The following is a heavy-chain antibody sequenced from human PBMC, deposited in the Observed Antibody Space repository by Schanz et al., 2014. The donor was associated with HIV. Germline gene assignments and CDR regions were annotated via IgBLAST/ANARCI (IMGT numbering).Heavy chain of an antibody. CDR3: ARVATSGFFDDY. J-gene: IGHJ4*02. D-gene: IGHD1-1*01. Sequence: VQLVESGGGLVKPGGSLRLSCAASGFTFSSYGIHWVRQAPGKGLEWVAVVSYDGSNKYYADSVKGRFTISRDNSKNTLYLQMNSLRAEDTAVYYCARVATSGFFDDYWGQGTLVTVSS. CDR1: GFTFSSYG. CDR2: VSYDGSNK. V-gene: IGHV3-30*03.